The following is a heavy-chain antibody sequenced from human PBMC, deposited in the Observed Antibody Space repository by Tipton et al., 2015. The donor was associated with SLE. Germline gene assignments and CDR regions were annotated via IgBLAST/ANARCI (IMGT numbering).Heavy chain of an antibody. D-gene: IGHD3-16*01. CDR2: IYYSGST. V-gene: IGHV4-31*02. CDR1: GGSISSGGYY. CDR3: ARKRLPDLDFDL. J-gene: IGHJ2*01. Sequence: LRLSCTVSGGSISSGGYYRSWIRQHPGKGLEWIGYIYYSGSTYYNPSLKSRVTISIDTSKNQFSLKLSSVTAADTAVYYCARKRLPDLDFDLWGRGTLVTVSS.